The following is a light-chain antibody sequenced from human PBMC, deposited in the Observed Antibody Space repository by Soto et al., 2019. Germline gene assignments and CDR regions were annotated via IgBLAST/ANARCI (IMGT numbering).Light chain of an antibody. CDR1: QAIDNS. CDR3: QQYKMFPYT. J-gene: IGKJ2*01. Sequence: DVQLTQSPSSLSGYVGDRVTITCRASQAIDNSLAWFQQKPGKAHQPLIYAASSLQSGVPSKFTGSGCGTDFTPTITSLQPEDFGTSYYCQQYKMFPYTCGQGTRVGIK. CDR2: AAS. V-gene: IGKV1-16*02.